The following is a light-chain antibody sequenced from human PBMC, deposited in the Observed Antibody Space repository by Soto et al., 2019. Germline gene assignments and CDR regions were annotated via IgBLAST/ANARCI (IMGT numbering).Light chain of an antibody. CDR3: AAWGDSLNGPV. CDR2: SNN. J-gene: IGLJ2*01. CDR1: SSNIGSNT. Sequence: QSVLTQPPSASGTPVQRVTISCSGSSSNIGSNTVNWYQQIPGTAPKLLIYSNNQRPSGVPDRFSGSKSGTSASLAISGLQSEDAADYYCAAWGDSLNGPVFGGGTKLTFL. V-gene: IGLV1-44*01.